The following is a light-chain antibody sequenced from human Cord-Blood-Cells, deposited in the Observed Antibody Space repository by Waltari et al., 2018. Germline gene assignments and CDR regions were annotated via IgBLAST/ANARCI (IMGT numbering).Light chain of an antibody. Sequence: DIQMTQSLSSLSASVGDRVTITCRASQSISSYLNWYQQKPRKAPKLLIYAASSLQSGRPSRFSDSGSGTDFTLTISSLQPEDFATYYCQHSYSTPQTFGQGTKVEIK. J-gene: IGKJ1*01. V-gene: IGKV1-39*01. CDR1: QSISSY. CDR2: AAS. CDR3: QHSYSTPQT.